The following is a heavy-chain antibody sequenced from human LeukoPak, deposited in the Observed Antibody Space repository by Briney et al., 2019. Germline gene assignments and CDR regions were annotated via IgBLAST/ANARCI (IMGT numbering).Heavy chain of an antibody. Sequence: SETLSLTCTVSGGSISSSTFSWGWIRQPPGKGLEWIGIIYNSGSTYYNPSLKSRVTVSVDTSKNQFSLRLSSVTASDTSVYHCARLSNVGCDSTRCYVDSWGQGTLVTVSS. CDR3: ARLSNVGCDSTRCYVDS. CDR1: GGSISSSTFS. V-gene: IGHV4-39*01. D-gene: IGHD2-2*01. CDR2: IYNSGST. J-gene: IGHJ4*02.